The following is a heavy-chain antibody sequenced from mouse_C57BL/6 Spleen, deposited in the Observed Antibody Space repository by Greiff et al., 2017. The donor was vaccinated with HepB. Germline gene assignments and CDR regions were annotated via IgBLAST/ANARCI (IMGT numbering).Heavy chain of an antibody. J-gene: IGHJ4*01. CDR1: GDTFTEYT. CDR2: FYPGSGSI. Sequence: VQLQQSGAELVKPGASVKLSCKASGDTFTEYTIHWVKQRSGQGLEWIGWFYPGSGSIKYNEKFKDKATLTADKSSSTVYMELSRLTSEDSAVYFCARHEEFYYYGSFAMDYWGQGTSVTVSS. V-gene: IGHV1-62-2*01. CDR3: ARHEEFYYYGSFAMDY. D-gene: IGHD1-1*01.